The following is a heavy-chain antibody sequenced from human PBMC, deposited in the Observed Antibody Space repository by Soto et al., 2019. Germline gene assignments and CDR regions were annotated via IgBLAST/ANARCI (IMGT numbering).Heavy chain of an antibody. V-gene: IGHV3-11*01. CDR3: ARSPPIGAFSGYFYGMDV. J-gene: IGHJ6*02. CDR1: GFTFSDYY. Sequence: GGSLRLSCAASGFTFSDYYMSWIRQAPGKGLEWVSYISSSDSTIYYADSVKGRFTISRDNAKNSLYLQMNSLRAEDTAVYYCARSPPIGAFSGYFYGMDVWGQGTTVTVSS. D-gene: IGHD3-16*01. CDR2: ISSSDSTI.